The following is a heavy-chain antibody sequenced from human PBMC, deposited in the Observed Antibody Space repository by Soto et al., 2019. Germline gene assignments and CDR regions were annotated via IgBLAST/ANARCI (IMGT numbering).Heavy chain of an antibody. CDR1: GLSLSTSGVG. Sequence: QITLKESGPTLVKPTQTLTVTCTFSGLSLSTSGVGVAWIRQPPGKALEWLAVIFWDDDKRYSPSLESRLTITKDTSKTQVALIMTNMDPVDTATYYCAHSRVAAASYYFDYWGQGTLVTVSS. CDR3: AHSRVAAASYYFDY. CDR2: IFWDDDK. V-gene: IGHV2-5*02. D-gene: IGHD6-13*01. J-gene: IGHJ4*02.